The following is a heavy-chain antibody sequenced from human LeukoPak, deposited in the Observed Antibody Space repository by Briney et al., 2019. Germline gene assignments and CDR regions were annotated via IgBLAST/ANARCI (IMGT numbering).Heavy chain of an antibody. CDR1: GFTFSSHW. Sequence: SGGSLRLSCAASGFTFSSHWTSWVRQAPGKGLEWVANIKKDGSEKYYVDAVKGRFTISRDNAKTSLYLQMNSLRAEDTAVYYCARGSRGNFDYWGQGTLVTVSS. D-gene: IGHD4-23*01. CDR3: ARGSRGNFDY. CDR2: IKKDGSEK. V-gene: IGHV3-7*01. J-gene: IGHJ4*02.